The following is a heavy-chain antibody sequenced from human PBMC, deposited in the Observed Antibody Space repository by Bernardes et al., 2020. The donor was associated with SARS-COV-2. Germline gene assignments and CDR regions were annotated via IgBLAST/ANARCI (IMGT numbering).Heavy chain of an antibody. CDR3: ARLSDYDFWSGYRGYFDY. J-gene: IGHJ4*02. CDR1: GYSFTSYW. Sequence: GESLKISCKGSGYSFTSYWIGWVRQMPGKGLEWMGIIYPGDSDTRYSPSFQGQVTISADKSISTAYLQWSSLKASDTAMYYCARLSDYDFWSGYRGYFDYWGQGTLVTVSS. D-gene: IGHD3-3*01. V-gene: IGHV5-51*01. CDR2: IYPGDSDT.